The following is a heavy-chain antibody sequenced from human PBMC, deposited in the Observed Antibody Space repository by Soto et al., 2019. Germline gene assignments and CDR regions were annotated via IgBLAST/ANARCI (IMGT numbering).Heavy chain of an antibody. V-gene: IGHV1-3*05. CDR3: ARRIVVVTALDY. J-gene: IGHJ4*02. CDR2: INAGNGNT. Sequence: QVQLVQSGAEEKKPGASVKVSCKASGYTFTSYAMHWVRQAPGQRLEGMGWINAGNGNTKYSQKFQGRVTITRDTAVITASMELSSLRSEDTAVYYCARRIVVVTALDYWGQGTLVTVSS. D-gene: IGHD2-21*02. CDR1: GYTFTSYA.